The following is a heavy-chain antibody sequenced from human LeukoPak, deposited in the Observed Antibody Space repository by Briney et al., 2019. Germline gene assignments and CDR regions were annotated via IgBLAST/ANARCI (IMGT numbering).Heavy chain of an antibody. Sequence: SETLSLTCTVSGGSLSSYHWNWIRQPAGKGLEWIGRIHTSGNTDFNPSLKSRVTISLDKSKNQIPLKLKSVTAADTAVYFCARLDPCCDGRTDAFDIWGQGTMVTVSS. CDR3: ARLDPCCDGRTDAFDI. CDR1: GGSLSSYH. V-gene: IGHV4-4*07. D-gene: IGHD2-21*01. CDR2: IHTSGNT. J-gene: IGHJ3*02.